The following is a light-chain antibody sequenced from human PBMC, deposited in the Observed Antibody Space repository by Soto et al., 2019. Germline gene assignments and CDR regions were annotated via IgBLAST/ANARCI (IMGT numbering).Light chain of an antibody. J-gene: IGKJ1*01. CDR2: GAS. Sequence: EIGWTQSPGTLSWSPGERATLPSGAGQSVTTSYLAWYQQKPGQAPGLLIYGASSRATGIPDRFSGSGSGTDFTLTISRLEPEDFAVYYCQQYGSSLRTFGQGTKVEIK. V-gene: IGKV3-20*01. CDR3: QQYGSSLRT. CDR1: QSVTTSY.